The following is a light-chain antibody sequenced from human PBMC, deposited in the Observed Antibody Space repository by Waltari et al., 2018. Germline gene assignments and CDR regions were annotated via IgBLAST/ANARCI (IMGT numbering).Light chain of an antibody. CDR1: QSVRTN. V-gene: IGKV3-15*01. J-gene: IGKJ5*01. Sequence: EIVMTQSPATLSVSPGDRATLSCRASQSVRTNLAWYQQKPGRAPRLLIYGASARATGIPARFSGSGSGTEFTLTISSLQSEDFAVYYCRQYNNWPPSTFGQGTRLEIK. CDR3: RQYNNWPPST. CDR2: GAS.